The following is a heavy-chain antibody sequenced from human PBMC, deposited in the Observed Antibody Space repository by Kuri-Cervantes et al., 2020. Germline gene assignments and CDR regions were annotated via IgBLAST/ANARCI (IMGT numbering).Heavy chain of an antibody. D-gene: IGHD3-3*01. CDR3: ARARDYDFWSGYYWPLNYYYYGMDV. CDR2: INPNSGGT. J-gene: IGHJ6*02. V-gene: IGHV1-2*02. Sequence: ASVKVSCKASGYTFTGYYMHWVRQAPGQGLEWMGWINPNSGGTNYAQKFQDRVTMTRDTSISTAYMELSRLRSDDTAVYYCARARDYDFWSGYYWPLNYYYYGMDVWGQGTTVTVSS. CDR1: GYTFTGYY.